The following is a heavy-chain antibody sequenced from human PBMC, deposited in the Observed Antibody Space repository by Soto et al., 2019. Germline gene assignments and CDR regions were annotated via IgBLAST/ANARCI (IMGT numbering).Heavy chain of an antibody. CDR1: GYSFPSYW. J-gene: IGHJ6*02. V-gene: IGHV5-51*01. Sequence: PGGSLEISFKGSGYSFPSYWLDWVRPMPGKGLEWMGIIYPGDSDTRYSPSFQAQVTISADKSISTAYLQWSSQKASDTAMYYCARLYYDSSGYYSPRVFDYYYCMDVWGQGTTVTVSS. D-gene: IGHD3-22*01. CDR3: ARLYYDSSGYYSPRVFDYYYCMDV. CDR2: IYPGDSDT.